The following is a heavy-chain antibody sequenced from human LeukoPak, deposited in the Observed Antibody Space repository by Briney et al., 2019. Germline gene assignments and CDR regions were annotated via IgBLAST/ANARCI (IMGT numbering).Heavy chain of an antibody. CDR2: IYYSGST. D-gene: IGHD3-22*01. Sequence: SETLSLTCTVSAGSIISHYWSWIRQPPGKGLEWIGYIYYSGSTNFNPSLKSRVTLSIDTSKNQFSLNLSSVTAADTAVYYCAREYYHDSSAYYRYFDYWGQGALVTVSS. CDR1: AGSIISHY. V-gene: IGHV4-59*11. J-gene: IGHJ4*02. CDR3: AREYYHDSSAYYRYFDY.